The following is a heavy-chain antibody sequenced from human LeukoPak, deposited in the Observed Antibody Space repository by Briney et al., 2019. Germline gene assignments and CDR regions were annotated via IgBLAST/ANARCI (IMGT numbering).Heavy chain of an antibody. V-gene: IGHV3-7*01. J-gene: IGHJ4*02. CDR3: ARGACSGGSCYPFDY. CDR2: IKQDGSEK. D-gene: IGHD2-15*01. CDR1: GFTFSSYD. Sequence: GGSLRLSCAASGFTFSSYDMHWVRQAPGKGLEWVANIKQDGSEKYYVDSVKGRFTISRDNAKNSLYLQMNSLRAEDTAVYYCARGACSGGSCYPFDYWGQGTLVTVSS.